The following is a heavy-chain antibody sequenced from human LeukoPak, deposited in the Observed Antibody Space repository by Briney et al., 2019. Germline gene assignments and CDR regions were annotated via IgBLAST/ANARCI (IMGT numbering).Heavy chain of an antibody. Sequence: ASVKVSCKASGYTFPSYFMHWVRQAPGQGLEWMGIINPTGGSTTYAQKFQGRVTMTRDTSTSTVYMELSSLRSDDTAVYYCTRTAARRFDYWGQGTLVTVSS. CDR3: TRTAARRFDY. CDR2: INPTGGST. CDR1: GYTFPSYF. V-gene: IGHV1-46*01. D-gene: IGHD6-6*01. J-gene: IGHJ4*02.